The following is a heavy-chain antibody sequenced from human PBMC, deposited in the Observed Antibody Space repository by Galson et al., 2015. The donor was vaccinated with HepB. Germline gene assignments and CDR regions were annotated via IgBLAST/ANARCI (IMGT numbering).Heavy chain of an antibody. Sequence: SLRLSCAASGFTFSSYAMHWVRQAPGKGLEWVAVISYDGSNKYYADSVKGRFTISRDNSKNTLYLQMNSLRAEDTAVYYCASVGYGSGSSLYYYGMDVWGQGTTVTVSS. CDR1: GFTFSSYA. CDR2: ISYDGSNK. CDR3: ASVGYGSGSSLYYYGMDV. J-gene: IGHJ6*02. D-gene: IGHD3-10*01. V-gene: IGHV3-30*04.